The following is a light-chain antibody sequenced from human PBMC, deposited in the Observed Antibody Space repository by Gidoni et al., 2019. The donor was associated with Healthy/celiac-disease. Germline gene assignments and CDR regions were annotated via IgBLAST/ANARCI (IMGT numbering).Light chain of an antibody. CDR3: YSAADNKGV. Sequence: SYALTQPSSVSVSPGQTARIPCSGDVLAKKYARWFQQKPGQAPVLVIYKDSERPSGIPERFSGSSSGTTVTLTISGAQVEDEADYYCYSAADNKGVFGGGTKLTVL. CDR1: VLAKKY. CDR2: KDS. V-gene: IGLV3-27*01. J-gene: IGLJ3*02.